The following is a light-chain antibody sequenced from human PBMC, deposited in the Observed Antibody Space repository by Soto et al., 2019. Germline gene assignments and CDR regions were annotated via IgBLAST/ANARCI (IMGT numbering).Light chain of an antibody. CDR1: QRISSW. J-gene: IGKJ2*01. Sequence: QMTQSPSTLSASVGGRVPIPCPARQRISSWLAWYQQKPGKAPKLLIYDASSLESGVPSRFSGSGSGTEFTLTISSLQPDDFATYYCQQYNSYPYTFGQGTKLEIK. V-gene: IGKV1-5*01. CDR2: DAS. CDR3: QQYNSYPYT.